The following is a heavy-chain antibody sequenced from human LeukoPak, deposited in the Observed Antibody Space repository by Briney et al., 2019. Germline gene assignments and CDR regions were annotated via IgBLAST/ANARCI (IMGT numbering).Heavy chain of an antibody. CDR1: GGTFSSYT. CDR2: IIPIFGTA. D-gene: IGHD6-19*01. J-gene: IGHJ3*02. V-gene: IGHV1-69*13. CDR3: ARDLYSSGWPQAFDI. Sequence: SVKVSCKASGGTFSSYTISWVRQAPGQGLEWMGRIIPIFGTANYAQKFQGRVTITADESTSTAYMELSSLRSEDTAVYYCARDLYSSGWPQAFDIWGQGTMVTVSS.